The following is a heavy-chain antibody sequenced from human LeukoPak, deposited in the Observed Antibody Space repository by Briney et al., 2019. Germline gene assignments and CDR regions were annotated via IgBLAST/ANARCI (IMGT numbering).Heavy chain of an antibody. V-gene: IGHV3-73*01. CDR2: IRTKTNTTAT. Sequence: GGSLRLSCAASGLTFSDHALHWLRQASANGLEWVGRIRTKTNTTATGYAAVVKGRFTVSRDDSKNTAYLQMTSLKTEETAVYYCTRLLDYNGYYYGAFDYWGQGTLVTVSS. CDR3: TRLLDYNGYYYGAFDY. J-gene: IGHJ4*02. CDR1: GLTFSDHA. D-gene: IGHD3-22*01.